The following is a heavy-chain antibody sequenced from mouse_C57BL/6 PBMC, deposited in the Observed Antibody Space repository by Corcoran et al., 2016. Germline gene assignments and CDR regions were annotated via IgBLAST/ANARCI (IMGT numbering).Heavy chain of an antibody. Sequence: EDQLQQSGAELVKPGAAVKLSCTASDFNIKDYYMHWVKQRTEQGLEWNGRIDPEDGETKYAQKFQGKATITADTSSNTAYLQLSSLTSEDTAVYYFGVVDFDYLGQGTTLTVS. CDR3: GVVDFDY. CDR1: DFNIKDYY. CDR2: IDPEDGET. J-gene: IGHJ2*01. D-gene: IGHD1-1*02. V-gene: IGHV14-2*01.